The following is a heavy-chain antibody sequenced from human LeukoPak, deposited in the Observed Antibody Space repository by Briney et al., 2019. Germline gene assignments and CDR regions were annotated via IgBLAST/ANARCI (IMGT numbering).Heavy chain of an antibody. CDR2: ISTWSTTI. J-gene: IGHJ4*02. CDR1: GFTFSTYG. CDR3: ARMSRGYYDDN. V-gene: IGHV3-48*01. Sequence: GGSLRLSCVGSGFTFSTYGMNWVRQAPGKGLEWVSYISTWSTTIYYADSVKGRFTISRDDAKSSLFLQMNSLRVEDTALYYCARMSRGYYDDNWGQGTRVTVSS. D-gene: IGHD3-22*01.